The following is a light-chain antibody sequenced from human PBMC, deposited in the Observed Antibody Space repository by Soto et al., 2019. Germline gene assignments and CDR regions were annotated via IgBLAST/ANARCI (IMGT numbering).Light chain of an antibody. CDR2: GAS. CDR1: QSVRSN. Sequence: EIVMTQSPATLSVSPGERATLSCRASQSVRSNVAWYQQKPGQAPRLLIYGASTTDTGIPDRVSGSGSWTEVTLTISSLQSEDFAVYYCQQYNNWPLSFGGGTKVDIK. J-gene: IGKJ4*01. CDR3: QQYNNWPLS. V-gene: IGKV3-15*01.